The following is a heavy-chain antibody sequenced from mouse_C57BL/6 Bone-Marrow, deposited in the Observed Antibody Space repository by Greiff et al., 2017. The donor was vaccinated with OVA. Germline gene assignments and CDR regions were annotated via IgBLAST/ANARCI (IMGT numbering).Heavy chain of an antibody. J-gene: IGHJ2*01. Sequence: EVKLVESGPELVKPGASVKISCKASGYTFTDYYMNWVKQSHGKSLEWIGDINPNNGGTSYNQKFKGKATLTVDKSSSTAYMELRSLTSEDSAVYYCARELTGYWGQGTTLTVSS. D-gene: IGHD1-1*01. V-gene: IGHV1-26*01. CDR3: ARELTGY. CDR2: INPNNGGT. CDR1: GYTFTDYY.